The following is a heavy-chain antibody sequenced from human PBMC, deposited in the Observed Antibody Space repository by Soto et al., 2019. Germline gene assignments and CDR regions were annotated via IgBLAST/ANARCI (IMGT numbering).Heavy chain of an antibody. J-gene: IGHJ4*02. CDR1: GFTFSSYC. CDR2: ISYDGSNT. Sequence: GSLRLSCGASGFTFSSYCMHWVRQAPGKGLEWVAIISYDGSNTYYADSVKGRFTISRDNSKNTLYLQMNSLRAEDTSVYYCAKEGGLSGSYYISSSYYFDYWGQGA. V-gene: IGHV3-30*18. D-gene: IGHD1-26*01. CDR3: AKEGGLSGSYYISSSYYFDY.